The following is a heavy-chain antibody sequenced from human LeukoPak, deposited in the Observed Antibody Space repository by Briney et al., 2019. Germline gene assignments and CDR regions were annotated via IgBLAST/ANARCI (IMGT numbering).Heavy chain of an antibody. CDR1: GGTFSSYA. D-gene: IGHD3-9*01. J-gene: IGHJ4*02. CDR2: IIPIFGTA. Sequence: SVKVSCKASGGTFSSYAISWVRQAPGQGLEWMGGIIPIFGTANYAQKFQGRVTITADKSTSTAYMELSSLRSEDTAVYYCARPLYDILTGYYGGALDYWGQGTLVTVSS. V-gene: IGHV1-69*06. CDR3: ARPLYDILTGYYGGALDY.